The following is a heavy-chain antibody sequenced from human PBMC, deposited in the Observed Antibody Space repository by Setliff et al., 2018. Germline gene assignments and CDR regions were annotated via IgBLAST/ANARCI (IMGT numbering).Heavy chain of an antibody. CDR3: ATESLLRYFDLVGNPYAFDI. D-gene: IGHD3-9*01. J-gene: IGHJ3*02. CDR2: FDPEDGET. Sequence: ASVKVSCKASGYTFTGYYMHWVRQAPGKGLEWMGGFDPEDGETIYAQKFQGRVTMTEDTSTDTAYMELSSLRSEDTAVYYCATESLLRYFDLVGNPYAFDIWGQGTMVTV. CDR1: GYTFTGYY. V-gene: IGHV1-24*01.